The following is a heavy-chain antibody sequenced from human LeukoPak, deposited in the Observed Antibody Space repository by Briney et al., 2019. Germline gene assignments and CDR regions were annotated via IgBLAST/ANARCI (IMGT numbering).Heavy chain of an antibody. CDR1: GFTFRTYK. Sequence: GGSLRLSCAASGFTFRTYKIHWLGQAPGKGLEWVAFISNDERDKKYADSVKGRFTISRDNSQNTLYLQMNSLRGEDMALYYCAKDSGGGDCYFDSWGRGTLVTVSS. V-gene: IGHV3-30*02. CDR2: ISNDERDK. D-gene: IGHD2-21*02. J-gene: IGHJ4*02. CDR3: AKDSGGGDCYFDS.